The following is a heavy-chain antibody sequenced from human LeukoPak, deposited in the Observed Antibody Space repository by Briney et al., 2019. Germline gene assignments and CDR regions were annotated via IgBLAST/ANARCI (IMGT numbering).Heavy chain of an antibody. V-gene: IGHV4-61*02. Sequence: SQTLSLTCSVSNDSISSGRYYWIWIRQPAGKGLEWIGRLYTSGSTNYNPSLKSRVIISVDTSKNQFSLSLSSVTAADTAVYYCARDRTGWLQADYWGPGTLVTVSS. CDR1: NDSISSGRYY. CDR2: LYTSGST. CDR3: ARDRTGWLQADY. J-gene: IGHJ4*02. D-gene: IGHD5-24*01.